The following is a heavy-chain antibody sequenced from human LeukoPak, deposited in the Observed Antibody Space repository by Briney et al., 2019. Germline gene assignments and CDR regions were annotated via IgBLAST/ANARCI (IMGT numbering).Heavy chain of an antibody. D-gene: IGHD6-13*01. V-gene: IGHV4-59*01. CDR1: GGSISSYY. J-gene: IGHJ2*01. CDR3: ARSLYSSSWYIWYFDL. Sequence: PSETLSLTCTVSGGSISSYYWSWIRQPPGKGLEWIGYIYYSGSTNYNPSLKSRVTISVDTSKNQFSLKLSSVTAADTAVYYCARSLYSSSWYIWYFDLWGRGTLVTVSS. CDR2: IYYSGST.